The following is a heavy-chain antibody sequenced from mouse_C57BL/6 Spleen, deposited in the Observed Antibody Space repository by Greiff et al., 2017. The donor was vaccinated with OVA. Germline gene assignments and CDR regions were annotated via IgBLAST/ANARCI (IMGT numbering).Heavy chain of an antibody. V-gene: IGHV1-69*01. D-gene: IGHD3-2*02. CDR2: IDPSDSYT. Sequence: QVQLQQPGAELVMPGASVKLSCKASGYTFTSYWMHWVKQRPGQGLEWIGEIDPSDSYTNYNQKFKGKSTLTVDKSSSTAYMQLSSLTSEDSAVYYCALDSSGYGYWGQGTTLTVSS. J-gene: IGHJ2*01. CDR1: GYTFTSYW. CDR3: ALDSSGYGY.